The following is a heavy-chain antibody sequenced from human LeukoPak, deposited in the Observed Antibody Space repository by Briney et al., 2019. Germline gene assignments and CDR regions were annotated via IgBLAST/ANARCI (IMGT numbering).Heavy chain of an antibody. D-gene: IGHD4-17*01. CDR3: ARDPSSMTTVTSDFDY. J-gene: IGHJ4*02. V-gene: IGHV3-33*01. CDR1: GFTFSSYG. Sequence: GGSLRLSCAASGFTFSSYGMHWVRQAPGKGLEWVTVIWYDGSNKYYAGSVKGRFTISRDNSKNTLYLQMNSLKAEDTAVYYCARDPSSMTTVTSDFDYWGQGTLVTVSS. CDR2: IWYDGSNK.